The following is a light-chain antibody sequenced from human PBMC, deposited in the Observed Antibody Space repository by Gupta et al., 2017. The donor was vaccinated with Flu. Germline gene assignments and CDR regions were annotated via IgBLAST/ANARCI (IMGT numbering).Light chain of an antibody. J-gene: IGKJ3*01. CDR1: QSLLHSNGYDY. V-gene: IGKV2-28*01. CDR3: MQALEGVT. Sequence: DIVMTQSPLSLPVTPGEPASISCRSSQSLLHSNGYDYVDWYLQKPGQSPQLLIFLGYNRASGVPDRFSGSGSGTEFTLRISRVEPEDVGVYYCMQALEGVTFGPGTKVDIK. CDR2: LGY.